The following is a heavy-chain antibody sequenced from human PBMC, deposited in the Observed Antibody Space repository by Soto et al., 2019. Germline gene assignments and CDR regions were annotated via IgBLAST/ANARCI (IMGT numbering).Heavy chain of an antibody. J-gene: IGHJ6*03. CDR2: IRSKAYGGTT. CDR3: TRDRLRYCSGGSCYGFSSYYYYYMDV. CDR1: GFTFGDYA. V-gene: IGHV3-49*03. Sequence: PGGSLRLSCTASGFTFGDYAMSWFRQAPGKGLEWVGFIRSKAYGGTTEYAASVKGRFTISRDDSKSIAYLQMNSLKTEDTAVYYCTRDRLRYCSGGSCYGFSSYYYYYMDVWGKGTTVTVSS. D-gene: IGHD2-15*01.